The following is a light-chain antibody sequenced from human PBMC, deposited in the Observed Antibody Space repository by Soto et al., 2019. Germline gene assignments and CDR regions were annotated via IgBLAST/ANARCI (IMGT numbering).Light chain of an antibody. J-gene: IGLJ2*01. V-gene: IGLV2-8*01. CDR1: SSDVGGYNY. CDR2: EVS. CDR3: SCYAGSNNRV. Sequence: QSALTQPPSASGSPGQSVTISCTGTSSDVGGYNYVSWYQQHPGKAPKLMIYEVSKRPSGVPDRFSGSKSGNTASLTVSGVQAEDEADYHCSCYAGSNNRVFVGGTKLTVL.